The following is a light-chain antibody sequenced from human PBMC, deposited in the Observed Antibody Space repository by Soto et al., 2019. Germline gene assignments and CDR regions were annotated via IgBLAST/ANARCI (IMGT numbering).Light chain of an antibody. V-gene: IGLV1-44*01. Sequence: QAVVTQSPSASGTPGQRVIIACSGSSSNIGSNHVHWYRHLPGAAPKLIIFSSDQRPSGVPDRFSGSKSGTTASLAISGLQSGDEADYYCAAWDDSRYGVVFGGGTKVTVL. CDR3: AAWDDSRYGVV. J-gene: IGLJ2*01. CDR2: SSD. CDR1: SSNIGSNH.